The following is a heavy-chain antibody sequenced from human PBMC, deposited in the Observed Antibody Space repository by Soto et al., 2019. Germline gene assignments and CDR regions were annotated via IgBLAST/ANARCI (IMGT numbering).Heavy chain of an antibody. CDR1: GFTFSSYV. CDR2: IWYDGSNK. V-gene: IGHV3-33*01. J-gene: IGHJ4*02. D-gene: IGHD4-17*01. Sequence: QVQLVESGGGVVQPGRSLRLSCAASGFTFSSYVMHWVRQAPGKGLEWVAVIWYDGSNKYYADSVKGRFTISRDNSKNKLYMQMNSLRAEDTAVYYCARGDYGGTFDYWGQGTLVTVSS. CDR3: ARGDYGGTFDY.